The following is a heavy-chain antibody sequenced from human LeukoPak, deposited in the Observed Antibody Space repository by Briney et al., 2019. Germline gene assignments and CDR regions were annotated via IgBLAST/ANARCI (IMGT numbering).Heavy chain of an antibody. CDR2: INHSGST. D-gene: IGHD1-26*01. V-gene: IGHV4-34*01. Sequence: GSLRLSCAASGFTLSTYWMSWIRQPPGKGLEWIGEINHSGSTNYNPSLKSRVTISVDTSKNQFSLKLSSVTAADTAVYYCARGARYSGSYNHWGQGTLVTVSS. CDR3: ARGARYSGSYNH. J-gene: IGHJ5*02. CDR1: GFTLSTYW.